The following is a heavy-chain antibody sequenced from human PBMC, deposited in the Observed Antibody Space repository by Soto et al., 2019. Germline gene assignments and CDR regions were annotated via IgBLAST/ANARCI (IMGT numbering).Heavy chain of an antibody. D-gene: IGHD2-15*01. V-gene: IGHV5-51*01. J-gene: IGHJ6*02. Sequence: ECLKRSFQGSGYSFTNYLIVWVRQIPGKGLEWMGLIYPGDSDTRYSPSFQGQVTISADKSINTAYLQWSSLKPSDTAMYYCARRGAGRGHYYDGLDVWGQGTTVTVSS. CDR3: ARRGAGRGHYYDGLDV. CDR1: GYSFTNYL. CDR2: IYPGDSDT.